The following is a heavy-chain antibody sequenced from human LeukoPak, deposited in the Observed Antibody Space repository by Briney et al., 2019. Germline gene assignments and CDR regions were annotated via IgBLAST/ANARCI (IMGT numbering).Heavy chain of an antibody. J-gene: IGHJ4*02. D-gene: IGHD3-16*01. CDR1: GYTFTAYG. Sequence: GASVKVSCKASGYTFTAYGISWVRQAPGQGLEWMGWISANNGNTNYAQKVQGRVTMTRDTSTSTAYMELRSLRYDGTAVYYCSRDDGPFGGVRFDHWGQGTLVTVSS. V-gene: IGHV1-18*01. CDR3: SRDDGPFGGVRFDH. CDR2: ISANNGNT.